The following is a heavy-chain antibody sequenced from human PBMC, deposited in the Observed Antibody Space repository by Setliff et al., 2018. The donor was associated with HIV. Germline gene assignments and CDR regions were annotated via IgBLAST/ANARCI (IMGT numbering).Heavy chain of an antibody. CDR1: GFTLSEAW. CDR3: ARNTDVDSVYRPFHI. D-gene: IGHD1-26*01. V-gene: IGHV3-15*07. Sequence: GGSLRLSCAASGFTLSEAWMNWVRQAPGKGLEWVGRIKSELDGGTPEYAAFVKGRFIISRDDSKNTLYLQMNSLRAEDTAVYYCARNTDVDSVYRPFHIWGQGTMVTVSS. J-gene: IGHJ3*02. CDR2: IKSELDGGTP.